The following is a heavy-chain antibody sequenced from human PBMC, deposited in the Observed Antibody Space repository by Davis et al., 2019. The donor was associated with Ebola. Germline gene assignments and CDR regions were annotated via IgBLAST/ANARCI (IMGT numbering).Heavy chain of an antibody. CDR1: GYTFTSYA. D-gene: IGHD6-19*01. Sequence: ASVKVSCKASGYTFTSYAMHWVRQAPGQRLEWMGWINAGNGNTKYSQKFQGRVTITRDTSASTAYMELSSLRSEDTAVYYCARGPTGRSAGIAVAGSFLGYWGQGTLVTVSS. CDR2: INAGNGNT. V-gene: IGHV1-3*01. J-gene: IGHJ4*02. CDR3: ARGPTGRSAGIAVAGSFLGY.